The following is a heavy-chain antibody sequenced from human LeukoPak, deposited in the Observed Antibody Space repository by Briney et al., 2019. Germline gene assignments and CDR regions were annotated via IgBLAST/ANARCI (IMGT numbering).Heavy chain of an antibody. D-gene: IGHD6-13*01. CDR2: IHIYRGNT. Sequence: GASVKVSCKASGGTFSSYAISWVRQAPGQGLGWMGWIHIYRGNTNYAQKFQGRVTMTTDTSTSTVYMEVRGLRSDDTAMYYCARDVGITVADSFDPWGQGTLVTVSS. CDR3: ARDVGITVADSFDP. J-gene: IGHJ5*02. CDR1: GGTFSSYA. V-gene: IGHV1-18*01.